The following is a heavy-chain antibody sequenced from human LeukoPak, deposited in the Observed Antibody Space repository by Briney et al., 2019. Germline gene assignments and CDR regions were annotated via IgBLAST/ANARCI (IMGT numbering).Heavy chain of an antibody. Sequence: GRSLRLSCAASGFTFSSYGMHWVRQAPGKGLEWVAVISYDGSNKYYADSVKGRFTISRDNSKNTLYLQMNSLRAEDTAVYYCASYPWGGVFYYGLKQEPLDYWGQGTLVTVSS. D-gene: IGHD3-10*01. V-gene: IGHV3-30*03. CDR3: ASYPWGGVFYYGLKQEPLDY. CDR1: GFTFSSYG. CDR2: ISYDGSNK. J-gene: IGHJ4*02.